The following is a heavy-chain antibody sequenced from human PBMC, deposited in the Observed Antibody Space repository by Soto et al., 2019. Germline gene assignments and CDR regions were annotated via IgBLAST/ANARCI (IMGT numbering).Heavy chain of an antibody. CDR2: IMPVFRAP. Sequence: QVQLEQSGAEVKQPGSSVRVSCKASGGTFSNSAISWVRQAPGQGLEWMGGIMPVFRAPDYAQNFQGRVTITADESTSTAYMELHGLRSDDTAVYFCARDKDRLQLGGNDYYLLDGWGQGTTFTVSS. J-gene: IGHJ6*02. CDR3: ARDKDRLQLGGNDYYLLDG. CDR1: GGTFSNSA. V-gene: IGHV1-69*12. D-gene: IGHD5-12*01.